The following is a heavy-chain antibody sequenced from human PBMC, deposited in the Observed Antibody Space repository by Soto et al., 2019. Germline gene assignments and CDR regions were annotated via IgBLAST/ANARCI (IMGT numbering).Heavy chain of an antibody. CDR3: ARDFRAVTRRDGMDV. D-gene: IGHD4-4*01. J-gene: IGHJ6*02. V-gene: IGHV3-21*01. CDR2: ISSSSSYI. Sequence: GSLRLSCAASGFTFSSYSMNWVRQAPGKGLEWVSSISSSSSYIYYADSVKGRFTISRDNAKNSLYLQMNSLRAEDTAVYYCARDFRAVTRRDGMDVWGQGTTVTVSS. CDR1: GFTFSSYS.